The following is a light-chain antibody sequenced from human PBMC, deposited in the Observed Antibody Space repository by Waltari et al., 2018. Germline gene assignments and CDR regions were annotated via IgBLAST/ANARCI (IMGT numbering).Light chain of an antibody. CDR1: QSVSSA. J-gene: IGKJ1*01. CDR2: GQP. CDR3: KHYVRLPAT. V-gene: IGKV3-20*01. Sequence: EIVLTQSPGTLPLSPGERATLSCRASQSVSSALAWYQKKPGQPPRVLINGQPTRATCIPDRFSGSGSGTVSSHTVSRLEPDDVALKYCKHYVRLPATFCQATTVEI.